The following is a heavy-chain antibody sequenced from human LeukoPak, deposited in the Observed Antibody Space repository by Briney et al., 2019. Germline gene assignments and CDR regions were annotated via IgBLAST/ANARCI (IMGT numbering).Heavy chain of an antibody. J-gene: IGHJ4*02. CDR3: ARVYSSSSGTTFDY. V-gene: IGHV4-4*07. Sequence: SETLSLTCTVSGGSISSYYWSWIRQPAGKGLEWIGRIYTSGSTNYNPSLKSRVTMSIDTSKNQLSLKLTSVTAADTAVYYCARVYSSSSGTTFDYWGQGALVTVSA. CDR2: IYTSGST. CDR1: GGSISSYY. D-gene: IGHD6-6*01.